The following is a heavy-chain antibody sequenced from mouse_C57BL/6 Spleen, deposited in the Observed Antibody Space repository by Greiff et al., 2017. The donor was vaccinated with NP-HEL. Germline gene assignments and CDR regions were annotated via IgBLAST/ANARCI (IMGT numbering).Heavy chain of an antibody. J-gene: IGHJ4*01. CDR3: ARGVVDYAMDY. Sequence: QVQLQQSGPELVKPGASVKISCKASGYAFSSSWMNWVKQRPGKGLEWIGRIYPGDGDTNYNGKFKGKATLTADKSSSTAYMQLSSLTSEDSAVYFCARGVVDYAMDYWGQGTSVTVSS. CDR2: IYPGDGDT. CDR1: GYAFSSSW. D-gene: IGHD1-1*01. V-gene: IGHV1-82*01.